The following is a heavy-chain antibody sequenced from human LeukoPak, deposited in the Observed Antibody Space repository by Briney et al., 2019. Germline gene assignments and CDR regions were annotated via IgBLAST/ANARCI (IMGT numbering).Heavy chain of an antibody. CDR3: ARLSCSSTSCSTYDY. V-gene: IGHV3-48*03. D-gene: IGHD2-2*01. Sequence: PGGSLRLSCAASGFTFSSYEMNWVRQAPGKGLEWLSYISSSGSTIYYADSVKGRFTISRDNAKNSLYLQMNSLRAEDTAVYYCARLSCSSTSCSTYDYWGQGTLVTVSS. CDR1: GFTFSSYE. CDR2: ISSSGSTI. J-gene: IGHJ4*02.